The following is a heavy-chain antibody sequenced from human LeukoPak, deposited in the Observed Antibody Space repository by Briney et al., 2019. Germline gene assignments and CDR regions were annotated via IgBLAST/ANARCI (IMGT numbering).Heavy chain of an antibody. CDR1: GASLSSTNYY. D-gene: IGHD2-15*01. CDR3: AGGLID. CDR2: MCYSGST. J-gene: IGHJ4*02. Sequence: SETLSLTCTVSGASLSSTNYYWGWIRQPPGKGLEWIGSMCYSGSTGYNPCHRNRVTISLDTSKNQFSLELTSVTAADTAVYYWAGGLIDWGQGTLVTVSS. V-gene: IGHV4-39*01.